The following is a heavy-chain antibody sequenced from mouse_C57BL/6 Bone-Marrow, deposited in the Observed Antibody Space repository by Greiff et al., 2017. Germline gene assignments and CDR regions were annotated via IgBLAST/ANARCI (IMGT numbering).Heavy chain of an antibody. D-gene: IGHD1-1*01. CDR3: ARHEESYYCGSSPWWYFDV. Sequence: QVQLQQSGAELVKPGASVKLSCKASGYTFTEYTIHWVKQRSGQGLEWIGWFYPGSGSIKYNEKFKDKATLTADKSSSTVYMELSRLTSEDSAVYFCARHEESYYCGSSPWWYFDVWGTGTTVTVSS. V-gene: IGHV1-62-2*01. CDR1: GYTFTEYT. J-gene: IGHJ1*03. CDR2: FYPGSGSI.